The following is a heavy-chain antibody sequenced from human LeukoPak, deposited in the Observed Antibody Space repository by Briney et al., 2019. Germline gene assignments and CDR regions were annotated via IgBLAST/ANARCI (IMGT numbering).Heavy chain of an antibody. J-gene: IGHJ3*02. CDR2: IIPIFGTA. D-gene: IGHD4/OR15-4a*01. CDR1: GGTFSNYA. Sequence: SVKVSCKASGGTFSNYASSWVRQAPGQGLEWMGGIIPIFGTANYAQKFQGRVTITADESTSTAYMELSSLRSEDTAVYYCARVPPAIYQPGAFDIWGQGTMVTVSS. CDR3: ARVPPAIYQPGAFDI. V-gene: IGHV1-69*13.